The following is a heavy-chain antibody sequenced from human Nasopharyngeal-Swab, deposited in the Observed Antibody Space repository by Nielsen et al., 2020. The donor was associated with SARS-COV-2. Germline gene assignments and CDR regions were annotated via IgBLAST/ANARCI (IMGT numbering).Heavy chain of an antibody. Sequence: SETLSLTCAVYGGSFSGYYWSWIRQPPGKGLEWIGEINHSGSTNYNPSLKNRVTISVDTSKNQFSLKLSSVTAADTAVYYCARTLWFGSQWDFDYWGQGTLVTVSS. CDR2: INHSGST. CDR3: ARTLWFGSQWDFDY. V-gene: IGHV4-34*01. D-gene: IGHD3-10*01. J-gene: IGHJ4*02. CDR1: GGSFSGYY.